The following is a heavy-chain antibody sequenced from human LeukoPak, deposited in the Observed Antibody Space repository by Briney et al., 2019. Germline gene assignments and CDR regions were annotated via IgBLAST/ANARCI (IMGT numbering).Heavy chain of an antibody. CDR1: CYKFTSFD. CDR2: ISAYNGNT. CDR3: AGLSGSYLEESFDY. D-gene: IGHD1-26*01. Sequence: ASVKVSCKASCYKFTSFDISWVRQAPGQGLEWMGWISAYNGNTNYAQKLQGRVTMTTDTSTSTAYMELRSLRSDDTAVYYCAGLSGSYLEESFDYWGQGTLVTVSS. J-gene: IGHJ4*02. V-gene: IGHV1-18*01.